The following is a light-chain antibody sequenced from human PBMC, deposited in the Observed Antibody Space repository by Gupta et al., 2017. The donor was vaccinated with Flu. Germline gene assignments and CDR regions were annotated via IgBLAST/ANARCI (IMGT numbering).Light chain of an antibody. Sequence: QSALTQPASVSGSPGQSITISCTGTASDISPYKYVSWYQQHPGKAPKLMIYDVTNRPSGVSNRFSGSKSGNTASLTISGLQAEDEADYYCSSYTGSSTVFGGGTKLTVL. V-gene: IGLV2-14*03. CDR3: SSYTGSSTV. J-gene: IGLJ2*01. CDR2: DVT. CDR1: ASDISPYKY.